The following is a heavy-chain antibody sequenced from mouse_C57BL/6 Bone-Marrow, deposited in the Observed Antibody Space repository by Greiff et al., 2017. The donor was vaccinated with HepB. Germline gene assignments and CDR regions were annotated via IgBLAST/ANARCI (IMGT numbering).Heavy chain of an antibody. CDR3: TPWYYGSSGFAY. CDR1: GFNIKDDY. CDR2: IDPENGDT. D-gene: IGHD1-1*01. J-gene: IGHJ3*01. Sequence: VQLQQSGAELVRPGASVKLSCTASGFNIKDDYMHWVKQRPEQGLEWIGWIDPENGDTEYASKFQGKATITADTSSNTAYLQLSSLTSEDTAVYYCTPWYYGSSGFAYWGQGTLGTVSA. V-gene: IGHV14-4*01.